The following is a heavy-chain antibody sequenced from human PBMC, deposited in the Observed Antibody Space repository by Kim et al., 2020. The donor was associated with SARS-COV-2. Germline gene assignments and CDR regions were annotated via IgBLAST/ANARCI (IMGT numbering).Heavy chain of an antibody. CDR2: MNPDSGDT. D-gene: IGHD4-17*01. CDR3: AHTQNCYNDYCFPIAY. J-gene: IGHJ1*01. V-gene: IGHV1-8*01. Sequence: ASVKVSCKASGYRFTTDDINWVRQATGHGLEWMGWMNPDSGDTDYAQKFEGRVTMTRDTSTSTAYMELRSLTSEDTGVYYCAHTQNCYNDYCFPIAYWGQ. CDR1: GYRFTTDD.